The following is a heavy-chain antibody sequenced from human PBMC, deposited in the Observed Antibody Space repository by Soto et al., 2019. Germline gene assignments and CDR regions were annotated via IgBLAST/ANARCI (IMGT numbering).Heavy chain of an antibody. J-gene: IGHJ4*02. D-gene: IGHD4-17*01. CDR3: ARAPKTTVTTMFDY. CDR1: GGSISSGGYY. CDR2: IYYSGST. V-gene: IGHV4-31*03. Sequence: PSETLSLTCTVSGGSISSGGYYWSWIRQHPGKGLEWIGYIYYSGSTYYNPSLKSRVTISVDTSKNQFSLKLSSMTAADTAVYYCARAPKTTVTTMFDYWGQGTLVTVSS.